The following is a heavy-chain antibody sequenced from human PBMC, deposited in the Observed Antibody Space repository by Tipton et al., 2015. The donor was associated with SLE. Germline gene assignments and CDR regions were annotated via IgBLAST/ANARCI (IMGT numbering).Heavy chain of an antibody. Sequence: SLRLSCAASGFIFSSYAMSWVRQAPGKGLEWVSIIYSGDSSTDYADSVKGRFTISRDNSKNTLYLQMNSLRAEDTAIYFCARDMAATFFFYYMDVWRKGPTVPVSS. CDR3: ARDMAATFFFYYMDV. J-gene: IGHJ6*03. V-gene: IGHV3-23*03. CDR2: IYSGDSST. CDR1: GFIFSSYA. D-gene: IGHD5-24*01.